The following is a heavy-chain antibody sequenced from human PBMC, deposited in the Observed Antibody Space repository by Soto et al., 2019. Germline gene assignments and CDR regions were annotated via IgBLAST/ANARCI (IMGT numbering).Heavy chain of an antibody. CDR2: IYDSGST. V-gene: IGHV4-59*01. D-gene: IGHD6-6*01. CDR3: EAHHRY. Sequence: SETLSLTCTVSGGSISSYYWSWIRQPPGKGLEWIGYIYDSGSTNYNPSLKSRVTISVDTSKNQFSLKLTSVTAADTAVYYCEAHHRYWGQGTLVTVSS. J-gene: IGHJ4*02. CDR1: GGSISSYY.